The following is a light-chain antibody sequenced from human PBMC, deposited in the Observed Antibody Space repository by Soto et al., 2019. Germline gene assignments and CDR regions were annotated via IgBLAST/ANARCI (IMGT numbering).Light chain of an antibody. CDR3: QQSYATPRT. V-gene: IGKV1-39*01. CDR2: AAS. CDR1: QSISNY. J-gene: IGKJ1*01. Sequence: DIQMTQSPSSLSASVGDRVTITCRASQSISNYLNWYQQKPGKAPKLLIYAASTLQSWVPSRFSGSGSGTDFTLNISSLQPEDFATYYCQQSYATPRTFGQGTKVEIK.